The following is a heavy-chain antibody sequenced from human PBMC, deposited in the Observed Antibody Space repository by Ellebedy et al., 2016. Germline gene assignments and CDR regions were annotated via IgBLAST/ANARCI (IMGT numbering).Heavy chain of an antibody. V-gene: IGHV1-46*01. D-gene: IGHD6-6*01. CDR2: IDPSSGDK. CDR1: GYTFTTYY. J-gene: IGHJ6*02. Sequence: ASVKVSCKTSGYTFTTYYIHWVRQAPGQGLEWLGIIDPSSGDKSFAQRVQGRVTLTSDASTTTVYMNLFSLKSEDTALYYCARDRRTSSEGMDVWGQGTTVTVSS. CDR3: ARDRRTSSEGMDV.